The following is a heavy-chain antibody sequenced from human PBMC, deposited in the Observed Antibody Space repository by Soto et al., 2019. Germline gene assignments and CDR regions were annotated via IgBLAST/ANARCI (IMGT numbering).Heavy chain of an antibody. CDR3: ARGQGSGWYFYYYGMDV. J-gene: IGHJ6*02. CDR2: INHSGST. Sequence: SETLSLTCAVYGGSFSVYYWSWIRQPPGKGLEWIGEINHSGSTNYNPSLKSRVTISVDTSKNQFSLKLSSVTAADMAVYYCARGQGSGWYFYYYGMDVWGQGTTVT. D-gene: IGHD6-19*01. CDR1: GGSFSVYY. V-gene: IGHV4-34*01.